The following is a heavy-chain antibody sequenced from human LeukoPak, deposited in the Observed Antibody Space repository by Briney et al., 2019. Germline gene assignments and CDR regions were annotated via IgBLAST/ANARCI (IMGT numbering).Heavy chain of an antibody. CDR2: ISSSGGST. CDR1: GFTFSTYS. CDR3: ANSRADY. V-gene: IGHV3-23*01. J-gene: IGHJ4*02. Sequence: GGSLRLSCAASGFTFSTYSGNWIRQAPGKGLEWVSAISSSGGSTYCADSVKGRFTISRDNSKNTLYLQMNSLRAEDTAVYYCANSRADYWGQGTLVTVSS.